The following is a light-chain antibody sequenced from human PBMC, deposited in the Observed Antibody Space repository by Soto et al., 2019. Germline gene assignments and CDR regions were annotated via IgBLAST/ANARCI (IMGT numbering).Light chain of an antibody. CDR1: NSDVGNYNR. V-gene: IGLV2-18*02. CDR3: SSYTSSSTWV. CDR2: EVS. Sequence: QSALTQPPSVSGSPGQSVTISCTGTNSDVGNYNRVSWYQQPPGTAPKLMIHEVSKRPSGVPDRFSGSKSDNTASLTISGLQAEDEADYYCSSYTSSSTWVFGGGTQLTVL. J-gene: IGLJ7*01.